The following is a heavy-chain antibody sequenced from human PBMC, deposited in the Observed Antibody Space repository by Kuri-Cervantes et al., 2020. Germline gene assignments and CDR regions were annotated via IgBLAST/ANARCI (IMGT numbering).Heavy chain of an antibody. D-gene: IGHD3-16*01. CDR3: ARDSTVTTFGGYYYGMDV. CDR1: GFTFSSYA. Sequence: GSLRLSCAASGFTFSSYAMHWVRQAPGKGLEWVAVISYDGSNKYYADSVKGRFTISRDNSKNTLYLQMNSLRAEDTAVYYCARDSTVTTFGGYYYGMDVWGQGTTVTVSS. CDR2: ISYDGSNK. V-gene: IGHV3-30-3*01. J-gene: IGHJ6*02.